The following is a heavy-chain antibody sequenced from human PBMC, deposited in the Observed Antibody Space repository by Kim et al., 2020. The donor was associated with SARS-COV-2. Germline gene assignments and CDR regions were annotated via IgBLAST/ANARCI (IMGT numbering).Heavy chain of an antibody. D-gene: IGHD3-10*01. CDR3: AKGLSGYYYDGDV. CDR1: GFIFSNFG. CDR2: TLYDGSNK. V-gene: IGHV3-30*18. Sequence: GGSLRLSCTASGFIFSNFGMHWVRQAPGKGLEWVAVTLYDGSNKYYVDSVKGRFTISRDNSKDTVYLQMNSLRAEDTATYYCAKGLSGYYYDGDVWGQGT. J-gene: IGHJ6*02.